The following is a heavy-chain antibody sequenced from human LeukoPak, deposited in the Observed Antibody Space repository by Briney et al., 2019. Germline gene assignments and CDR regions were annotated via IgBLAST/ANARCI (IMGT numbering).Heavy chain of an antibody. V-gene: IGHV3-23*01. Sequence: DPGGSLRLPCAASGFTFSSYAMSWVRQAPGKGLEWVSAISGSGGSTYYADSVKGRFTISRDNSKNTLYLQMNSLRAEDTAVYYCAEEDYYDSSGYSGYWGQGTLVTVSS. CDR3: AEEDYYDSSGYSGY. CDR1: GFTFSSYA. CDR2: ISGSGGST. D-gene: IGHD3-22*01. J-gene: IGHJ4*02.